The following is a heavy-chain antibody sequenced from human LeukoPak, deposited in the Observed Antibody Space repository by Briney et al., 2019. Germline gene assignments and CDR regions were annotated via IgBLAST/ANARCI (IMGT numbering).Heavy chain of an antibody. CDR1: GFTFSSYW. CDR3: ARAAHSGSPFDY. CDR2: IKQDGSEK. V-gene: IGHV3-7*01. Sequence: TGGSLRLSCAASGFTFSSYWMSWVRQAPGKGRGWVANIKQDGSEKYYVDSVKGRFTISRDNAKISLYLQMNSLRAEDTAVYYCARAAHSGSPFDYWAQGTLVTVSS. D-gene: IGHD1-26*01. J-gene: IGHJ4*02.